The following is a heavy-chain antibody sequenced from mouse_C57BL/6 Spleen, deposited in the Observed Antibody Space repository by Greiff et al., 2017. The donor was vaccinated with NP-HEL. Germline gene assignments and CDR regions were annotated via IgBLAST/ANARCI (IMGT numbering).Heavy chain of an antibody. CDR2: IDPEDGET. CDR3: ARGGGVHYYGSSYEGFAY. CDR1: GFNIKDYY. Sequence: VQLKQSGAELVKPGASVKLSCTASGFNIKDYYMHWVKQRTEQGLEWIGRIDPEDGETKYAPKFQGKATITADTSSNTAYLQLSSLTSEDTAVYYGARGGGVHYYGSSYEGFAYWGQGTLVTVSA. D-gene: IGHD1-1*01. J-gene: IGHJ3*01. V-gene: IGHV14-2*01.